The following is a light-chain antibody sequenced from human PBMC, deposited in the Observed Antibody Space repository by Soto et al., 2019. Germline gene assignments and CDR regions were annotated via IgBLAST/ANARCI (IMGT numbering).Light chain of an antibody. CDR1: QGFSSW. CDR3: QQANSFPIT. J-gene: IGKJ5*01. CDR2: AAF. Sequence: DIQMTQSPSSVSAPVGHRVTITCRASQGFSSWLAWYQQKPGKAPKLLIFAAFSLQSGAPLRFSGSGSGTDVALTTSSTQPEDFANYYCQQANSFPITFGQPTRLVIK. V-gene: IGKV1-12*01.